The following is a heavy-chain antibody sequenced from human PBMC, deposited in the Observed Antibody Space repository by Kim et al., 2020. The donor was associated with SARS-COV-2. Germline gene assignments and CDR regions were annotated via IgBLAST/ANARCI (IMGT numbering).Heavy chain of an antibody. V-gene: IGHV2-5*02. J-gene: IGHJ4*02. CDR3: AHTSPTYCSSTSCYLDY. CDR2: IYWDDDK. D-gene: IGHD2-2*01. CDR1: GFSLSTSGVG. Sequence: SGPTLVNPTQTLTLTCTFSGFSLSTSGVGVGWIRQPPGKALEWLALIYWDDDKRYSPSLKSRLTITKDTSKNQVVLTMTNMDPVDTATYYCAHTSPTYCSSTSCYLDYWGQGTLVTVSS.